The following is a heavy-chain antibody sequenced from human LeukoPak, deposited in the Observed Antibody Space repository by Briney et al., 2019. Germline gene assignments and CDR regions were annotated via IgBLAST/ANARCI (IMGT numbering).Heavy chain of an antibody. CDR2: IYHSGST. J-gene: IGHJ1*01. CDR3: ARASRGGVTVVVITADFQH. D-gene: IGHD3-22*01. Sequence: SETLSLTCTVSGYSISSGYYWGWIRQPPGKGLEWIGSIYHSGSTYYNPSLKSRVTISVDTSKNQFSLKLSSVTAADTAVYYCARASRGGVTVVVITADFQHWGQGTLVTVSS. V-gene: IGHV4-38-2*02. CDR1: GYSISSGYY.